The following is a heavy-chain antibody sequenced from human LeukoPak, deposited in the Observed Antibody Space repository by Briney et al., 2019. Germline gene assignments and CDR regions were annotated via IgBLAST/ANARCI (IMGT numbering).Heavy chain of an antibody. CDR1: GGSISSSSDF. J-gene: IGHJ5*02. D-gene: IGHD3-10*01. Sequence: SETLSLTCSVSGGSISSSSDFWAWIRQPPGKGLEWIGSIDYSGTTYYNPSLKSRVTISVDTPKDQFSLKLSSVTAADTAVYYCARLWITMIRGARSYLFDPWGQGTLVTVSS. V-gene: IGHV4-39*01. CDR2: IDYSGTT. CDR3: ARLWITMIRGARSYLFDP.